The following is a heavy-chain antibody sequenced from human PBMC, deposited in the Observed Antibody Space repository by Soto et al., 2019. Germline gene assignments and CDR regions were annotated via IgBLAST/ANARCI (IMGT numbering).Heavy chain of an antibody. CDR2: IYYSGTT. CDR3: ARLHGYCISSSCHGHYAMDV. D-gene: IGHD2-2*01. J-gene: IGHJ6*02. V-gene: IGHV4-39*01. CDR1: SASISSSSYT. Sequence: QLQLQESGPGLVKPSETLSLTCTVSSASISSSSYTWGWIRQPPGKGLEWIGSIYYSGTTYYNPSLNSRVTVSVDTSKYHFSLKVTSVTAADTAVYYCARLHGYCISSSCHGHYAMDVWGQGTTVTVSS.